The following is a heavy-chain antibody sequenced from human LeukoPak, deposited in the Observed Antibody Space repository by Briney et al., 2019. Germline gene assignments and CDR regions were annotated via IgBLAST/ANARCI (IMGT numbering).Heavy chain of an antibody. CDR2: IYYSGST. J-gene: IGHJ3*02. CDR3: ARLGRSRSFDI. V-gene: IGHV4-30-4*01. Sequence: PSETLSLTCTVSGGSISSGDYYWSWIRQPPGKGLEWIGYIYYSGSTYYNPSLKSRVTISVDTSKNQFSLELSSVTAADTAVYYCARLGRSRSFDIWGQGTMVTVSS. CDR1: GGSISSGDYY. D-gene: IGHD1-14*01.